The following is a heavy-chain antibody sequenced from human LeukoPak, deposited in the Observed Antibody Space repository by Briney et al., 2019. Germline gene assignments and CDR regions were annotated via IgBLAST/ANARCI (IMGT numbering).Heavy chain of an antibody. V-gene: IGHV3-23*01. CDR3: AKFLGAKPVTYFDY. J-gene: IGHJ4*02. D-gene: IGHD3-16*01. CDR2: ISGSGGTT. Sequence: GGSLRLSCAASGFTFSSSVMSWVRQAPGKGLEWVSGISGSGGTTHYADSVKGRFTISRDNSKNTLYLQMNSLRAEDTAVYYCAKFLGAKPVTYFDYWGQGTLVTVSS. CDR1: GFTFSSSV.